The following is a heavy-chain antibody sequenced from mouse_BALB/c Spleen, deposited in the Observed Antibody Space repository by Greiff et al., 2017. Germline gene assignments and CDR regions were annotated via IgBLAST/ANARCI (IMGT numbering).Heavy chain of an antibody. CDR2: INPSNGRT. CDR3: ARRFCYGSSYWYFDV. Sequence: QVQLQQPGAELVKPGASVKLSCKASGYTFTSYWMHWVKQRPGQGLEWIGEINPSNGRTNYNEKFKSKATLTVDKSSSTAYMQLSSLTSEDSAVYYCARRFCYGSSYWYFDVWGAGTTVTVSS. D-gene: IGHD1-1*01. CDR1: GYTFTSYW. V-gene: IGHV1S81*02. J-gene: IGHJ1*01.